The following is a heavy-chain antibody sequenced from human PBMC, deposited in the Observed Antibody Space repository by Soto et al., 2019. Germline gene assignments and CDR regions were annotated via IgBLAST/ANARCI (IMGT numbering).Heavy chain of an antibody. V-gene: IGHV3-9*01. CDR3: VKDTVAVAGRRDEAFDI. D-gene: IGHD6-19*01. J-gene: IGHJ3*02. Sequence: EVQLVESGGGLVQPGRSLRLSCAASGFTFNDYAMHWVRQAPGKGLEWVSGISWNSGIIAYADSVEGRFTISRDNAKNSLDMQMNSRRADDTALYYCVKDTVAVAGRRDEAFDIWGQGTMVTVSS. CDR1: GFTFNDYA. CDR2: ISWNSGII.